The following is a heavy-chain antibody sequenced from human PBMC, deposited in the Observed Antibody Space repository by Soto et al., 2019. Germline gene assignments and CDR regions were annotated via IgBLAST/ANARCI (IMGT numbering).Heavy chain of an antibody. CDR1: GFTFSSYS. CDR3: ARDGGQLRYSSSWPVDY. D-gene: IGHD6-13*01. Sequence: GGSLRLSCAASGFTFSSYSMNWVRQAPGKGLEWVSSISSSSSYIYYADSVKGRFTISRDNAKNSLYLQMNSLRAEDTAVYYCARDGGQLRYSSSWPVDYWGQGTLVTVSS. J-gene: IGHJ4*02. CDR2: ISSSSSYI. V-gene: IGHV3-21*01.